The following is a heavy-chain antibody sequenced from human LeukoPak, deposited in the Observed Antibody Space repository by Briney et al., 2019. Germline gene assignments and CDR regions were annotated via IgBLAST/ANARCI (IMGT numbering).Heavy chain of an antibody. CDR1: GGSISSYY. CDR2: IYYSGST. Sequence: SETLSLTCTVSGGSISSYYWSWIRQPPGKGLECIGYIYYSGSTNYNPSLKSRVTISVDTSKNQFSLKLSSVTAADTAVYYCARDSARVGSFTKAFDIWGQGTMVTVSS. CDR3: ARDSARVGSFTKAFDI. J-gene: IGHJ3*02. D-gene: IGHD3-16*01. V-gene: IGHV4-59*01.